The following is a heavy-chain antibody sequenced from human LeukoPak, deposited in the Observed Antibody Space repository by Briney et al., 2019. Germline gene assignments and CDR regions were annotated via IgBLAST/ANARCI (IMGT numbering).Heavy chain of an antibody. CDR3: ARATFTVTSDY. CDR2: INPSGGST. V-gene: IGHV1-46*01. Sequence: ASVKVSCKASGYTFTSYYMHWVRQAPGQGLEWMGIINPSGGSTSYAQKFQGRVTMTRDMSTSTVYMELSSLRSEDTAVYYCARATFTVTSDYWGQGTLVTVSS. D-gene: IGHD4-17*01. J-gene: IGHJ4*02. CDR1: GYTFTSYY.